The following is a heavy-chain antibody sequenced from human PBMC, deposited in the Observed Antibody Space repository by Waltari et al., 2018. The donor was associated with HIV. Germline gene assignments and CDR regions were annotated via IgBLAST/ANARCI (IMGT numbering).Heavy chain of an antibody. Sequence: EVQLVESGGGLVQTGGSLRLSCAASGFPFSSYAMHWVRQGTGEGLVWVSAVTTAGDKYYVDSVKGRFTVTRENAKNSLYLQMNSMRVGDTAIYYCVRGGGSGWIWGQGILVTVSS. CDR1: GFPFSSYA. V-gene: IGHV3-13*04. J-gene: IGHJ4*02. CDR3: VRGGGSGWI. CDR2: VTTAGDK. D-gene: IGHD6-19*01.